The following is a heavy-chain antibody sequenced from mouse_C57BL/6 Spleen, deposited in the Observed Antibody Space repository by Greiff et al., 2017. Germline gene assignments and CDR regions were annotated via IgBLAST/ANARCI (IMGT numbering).Heavy chain of an antibody. CDR3: ALSDYDGSSYGRVLGY. D-gene: IGHD1-1*01. V-gene: IGHV14-2*01. Sequence: VQLQQSGAELVKPGASVKLSCTASGFNITDYYMPWVKQRPEQGLEWIGRIDPEDGETKSAPKFQGKATITADTSSNTAYLQLSSLTSEATAVYYCALSDYDGSSYGRVLGYGGQGTTLTVSA. CDR1: GFNITDYY. J-gene: IGHJ2*01. CDR2: IDPEDGET.